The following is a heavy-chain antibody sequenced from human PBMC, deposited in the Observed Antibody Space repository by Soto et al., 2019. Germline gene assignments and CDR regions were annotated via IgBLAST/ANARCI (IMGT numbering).Heavy chain of an antibody. Sequence: QVQLVQSGAEEKKPGASVKVSCKASGYTFTNYFIHWMRQAPGQRLEWMGWINTANGDTKFSQNFQGRVAITSDTSASTVYMELSSLRAEDMAVYYCARGPISGAFDIWGQGTLVTVSS. CDR3: ARGPISGAFDI. V-gene: IGHV1-3*04. CDR1: GYTFTNYF. D-gene: IGHD3-3*01. CDR2: INTANGDT. J-gene: IGHJ3*02.